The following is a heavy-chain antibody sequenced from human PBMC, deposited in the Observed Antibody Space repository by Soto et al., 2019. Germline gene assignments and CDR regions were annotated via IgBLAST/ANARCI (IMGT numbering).Heavy chain of an antibody. CDR1: GGTFSSYA. CDR2: IIPIFGTA. V-gene: IGHV1-69*13. Sequence: SVKVSCKASGGTFSSYAFSWVRQAPGQGLEWMGGIIPIFGTADYAQKFQGRVTITADESTSTAYMELSSLRSEDTAVYYCARGPRPFYYDSSGYPFDYWGQGTLVTVSS. D-gene: IGHD3-22*01. CDR3: ARGPRPFYYDSSGYPFDY. J-gene: IGHJ4*02.